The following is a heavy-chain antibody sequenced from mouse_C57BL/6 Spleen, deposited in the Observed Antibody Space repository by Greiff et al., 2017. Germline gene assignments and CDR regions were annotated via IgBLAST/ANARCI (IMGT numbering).Heavy chain of an antibody. J-gene: IGHJ4*01. D-gene: IGHD3-2*01. CDR1: GFNIKDDY. Sequence: VQLQQSGAELVRPGASVKLSCTASGFNIKDDYMHWVKQRPEQGLEWIGWIDPENGDTEYASKFQGKATITADTSSNTAYLQLSSLTSEDTAVYYCTTRQLYAMDYWGQGTSVTVSS. CDR2: IDPENGDT. CDR3: TTRQLYAMDY. V-gene: IGHV14-4*01.